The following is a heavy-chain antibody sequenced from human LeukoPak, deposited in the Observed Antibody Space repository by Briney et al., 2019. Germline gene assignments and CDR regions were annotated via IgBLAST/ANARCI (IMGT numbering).Heavy chain of an antibody. D-gene: IGHD2-2*01. CDR2: ISYDGSNK. Sequence: GGSLRLSCAASGFTFSSYGMHWVRQAPGKGLEWVAVISYDGSNKYYADSVKGRFTISRDNSKKTLYLQLNSLRAEDTAVYYCTRDQRKYCSRTTCFVFDIWGQGTVVSVSS. V-gene: IGHV3-30*03. CDR1: GFTFSSYG. J-gene: IGHJ3*02. CDR3: TRDQRKYCSRTTCFVFDI.